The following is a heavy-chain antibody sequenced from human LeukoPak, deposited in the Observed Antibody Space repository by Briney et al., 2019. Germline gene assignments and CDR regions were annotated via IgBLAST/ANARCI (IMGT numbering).Heavy chain of an antibody. CDR2: ISSSSSYI. CDR3: ARVGIAVAGSPFDY. J-gene: IGHJ4*02. V-gene: IGHV3-21*01. CDR1: GFTFSSYS. D-gene: IGHD6-19*01. Sequence: GGSLRLSCAASGFTFSSYSMNWVRQAPGKGLEWVSSISSSSSYIYYADSVKGRFTISRDNAKNSLYLQMNSLRAEDTAVYYCARVGIAVAGSPFDYWGQGTLVTVSS.